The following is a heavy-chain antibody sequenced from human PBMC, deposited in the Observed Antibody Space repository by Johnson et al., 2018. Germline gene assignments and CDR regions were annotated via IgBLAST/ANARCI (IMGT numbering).Heavy chain of an antibody. D-gene: IGHD6-19*01. Sequence: QVQLVQSGAEVKKPGSSVKVSCKASGGTFSSYAISWVRQAPGQGLEWMGGIIPIFGTANYAQKFQGRVTITADESTSTAYMELSSRRSEDTAVYYCARTEMGSGWSDYYGMDVWGKGTTVTVSS. J-gene: IGHJ6*04. CDR3: ARTEMGSGWSDYYGMDV. V-gene: IGHV1-69*12. CDR2: IIPIFGTA. CDR1: GGTFSSYA.